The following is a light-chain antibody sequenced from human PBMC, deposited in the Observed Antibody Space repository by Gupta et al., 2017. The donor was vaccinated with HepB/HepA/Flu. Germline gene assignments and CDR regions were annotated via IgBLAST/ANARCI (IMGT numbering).Light chain of an antibody. J-gene: IGLJ2*01. CDR3: GAWDSSLSAGV. Sequence: QSVLTQPPSVSAAPGQKVTISCSGGSSNIGNNYVSWYQQLPGTAPKLLIYENNKRPSGIPDRFSGSQSGTSATLGITGLQTGDEADYYCGAWDSSLSAGVFGGGIKLTVL. CDR1: SSNIGNNY. V-gene: IGLV1-51*02. CDR2: ENN.